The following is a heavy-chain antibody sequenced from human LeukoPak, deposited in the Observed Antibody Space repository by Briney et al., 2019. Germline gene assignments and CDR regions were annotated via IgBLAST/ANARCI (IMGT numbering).Heavy chain of an antibody. V-gene: IGHV3-30*02. Sequence: GGSLRLSCAASGFTFSAYAMHWVRQAPGKGLEWVAVIWYGGSNKYYADSVKGRFTISRDNSKNTLYLQMNSLRAEDTAVYYCAKEGRYCSSTSCYNYYYMDVWGKGTTVTVSS. CDR1: GFTFSAYA. D-gene: IGHD2-2*02. J-gene: IGHJ6*03. CDR2: IWYGGSNK. CDR3: AKEGRYCSSTSCYNYYYMDV.